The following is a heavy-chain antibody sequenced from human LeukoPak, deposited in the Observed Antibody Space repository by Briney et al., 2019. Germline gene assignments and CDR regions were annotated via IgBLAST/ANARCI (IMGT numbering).Heavy chain of an antibody. Sequence: SETLSLTCSVSVVSMNGYYWSWLRQSAGNRLGWIGHVDSSGNTNYNPSLESRVTMSVDTSKKQFSLKLTSVTAADTAVYYCATDFGDSSGWYRFWGQGTLVAVSS. CDR2: VDSSGNT. D-gene: IGHD6-19*01. CDR1: VVSMNGYY. CDR3: ATDFGDSSGWYRF. V-gene: IGHV4-4*07. J-gene: IGHJ4*02.